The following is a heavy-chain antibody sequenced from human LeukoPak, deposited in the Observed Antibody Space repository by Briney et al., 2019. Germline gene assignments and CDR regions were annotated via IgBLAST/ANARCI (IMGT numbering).Heavy chain of an antibody. V-gene: IGHV3-21*01. J-gene: IGHJ5*02. Sequence: KSGGSLRLSCAASGFTFSSYSMNWVRQAPGKGLEWVSSISGSSSYIYYADSVKSRFTISRDNAKKSLYLQMNSLRAEDTAVYYCARDQSSVAGTTYNWFDPWAREPWSPSPQ. CDR1: GFTFSSYS. CDR3: ARDQSSVAGTTYNWFDP. D-gene: IGHD6-19*01. CDR2: ISGSSSYI.